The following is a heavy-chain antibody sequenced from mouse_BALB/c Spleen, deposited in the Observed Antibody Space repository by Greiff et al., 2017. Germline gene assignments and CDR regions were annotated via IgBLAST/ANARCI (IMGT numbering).Heavy chain of an antibody. Sequence: VQLQQSGPGLVKPSQTVSLTCTVTGISITTGNYRWSWIRQFPGNKLEWIGYIYYSGTITYNPSLTSRTTITRDTSKNQFFLEMNSLTAEDTATYYCARDKYGNAFAYWGQGTLVTVSA. CDR1: GISITTGNYR. V-gene: IGHV3-5*02. J-gene: IGHJ3*01. CDR3: ARDKYGNAFAY. D-gene: IGHD2-10*02. CDR2: IYYSGTI.